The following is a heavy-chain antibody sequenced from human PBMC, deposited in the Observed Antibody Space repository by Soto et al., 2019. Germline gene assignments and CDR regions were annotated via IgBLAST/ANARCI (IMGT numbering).Heavy chain of an antibody. Sequence: HGESLKISCKGSGYRFTNYWIGWVRQMPGKGLEWMGIIYPGDSDTRYSPSFQGQVTISADKSINTAYLQWSSLKASDTAMYYCARDYCSGTTCYELDYWGQGNQVTVSS. V-gene: IGHV5-51*01. CDR1: GYRFTNYW. J-gene: IGHJ4*02. D-gene: IGHD2-2*01. CDR2: IYPGDSDT. CDR3: ARDYCSGTTCYELDY.